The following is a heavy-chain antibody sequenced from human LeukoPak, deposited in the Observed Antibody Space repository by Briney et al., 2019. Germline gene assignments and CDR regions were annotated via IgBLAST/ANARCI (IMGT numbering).Heavy chain of an antibody. V-gene: IGHV1-24*01. J-gene: IGHJ3*02. D-gene: IGHD6-19*01. Sequence: ASVKVSCKVSGYTLTELSMHWVRQAPGKGLEWMGGFDPEDGETIYAQKFQGRVTMTEDTSTGTAYMELGSLRSEDTAVYYCANQLRGSGCRAFDIWGQGTMVTVSS. CDR2: FDPEDGET. CDR3: ANQLRGSGCRAFDI. CDR1: GYTLTELS.